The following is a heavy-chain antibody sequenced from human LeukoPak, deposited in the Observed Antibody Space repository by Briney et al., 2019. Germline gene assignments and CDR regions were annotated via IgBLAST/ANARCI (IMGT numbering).Heavy chain of an antibody. CDR2: ISYDGSNK. CDR1: GFTFSSYA. V-gene: IGHV3-30*04. D-gene: IGHD7-27*01. CDR3: ASTELGIFDY. Sequence: GGSLRLSCAASGFTFSSYAMSWVRQAPGKGLEWVAVISYDGSNKYYADSVKGRFTISRDNSKNTLYLHMNSLRAEDTAVYYCASTELGIFDYWGQGTLVTVSS. J-gene: IGHJ4*02.